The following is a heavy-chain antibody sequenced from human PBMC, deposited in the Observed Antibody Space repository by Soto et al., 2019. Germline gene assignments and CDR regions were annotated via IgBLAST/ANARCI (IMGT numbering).Heavy chain of an antibody. CDR1: GFTFSSYD. J-gene: IGHJ3*02. CDR3: ARLSSSGAFDI. V-gene: IGHV3-13*05. D-gene: IGHD6-6*01. Sequence: LSLTCAASGFTFSSYDMHWVRQATGKGLEWVSAIGTAGDPYYPGSVKGRFTISRENAKNSLYLQMNSLRAGDTAVYYCARLSSSGAFDIWGQGTMVTVSS. CDR2: IGTAGDP.